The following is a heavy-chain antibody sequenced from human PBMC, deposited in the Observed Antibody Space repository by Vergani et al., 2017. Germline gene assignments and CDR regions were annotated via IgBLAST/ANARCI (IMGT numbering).Heavy chain of an antibody. J-gene: IGHJ4*02. CDR3: AKVHPPNWDLLYFDY. Sequence: EVQLVESGGGLVQPGRSLRLSCAASGFTFDDYAMHWVRQAPGKGLEWVSGISWNSGSTGYADSVKGRFTISRDNAKNSLYLQMNSLRAEDTALYYCAKVHPPNWDLLYFDYWGQGTLVTVSS. CDR1: GFTFDDYA. V-gene: IGHV3-9*01. D-gene: IGHD7-27*01. CDR2: ISWNSGST.